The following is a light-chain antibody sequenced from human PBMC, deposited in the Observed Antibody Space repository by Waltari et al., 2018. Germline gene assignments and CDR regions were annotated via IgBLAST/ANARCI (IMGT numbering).Light chain of an antibody. V-gene: IGLV1-40*01. Sequence: QSVLTQPPSVSGAPGQRVTISCTGSSTKLGAGHDVHWYQDFPGAAPKLLIYGNNNRPSGVPDRFSGSKSGTSASLAITGLQAEDEAHYYCQSFDTSLSGGVVFGGGTKVTVL. CDR2: GNN. CDR1: STKLGAGHD. CDR3: QSFDTSLSGGVV. J-gene: IGLJ2*01.